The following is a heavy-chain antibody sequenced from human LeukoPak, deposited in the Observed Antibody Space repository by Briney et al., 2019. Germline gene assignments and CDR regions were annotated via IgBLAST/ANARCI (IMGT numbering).Heavy chain of an antibody. Sequence: SVKVSCKASGGTFSSYVINWVRQAPGQGLEWMGGIIPIFGTANYAQKFQGRVTITADESTGTAYMELSSLRSEDTAMYYCARALLRYCSSTSCYWFDPWGQGTLVTVSS. D-gene: IGHD2-2*01. CDR3: ARALLRYCSSTSCYWFDP. CDR1: GGTFSSYV. V-gene: IGHV1-69*13. J-gene: IGHJ5*02. CDR2: IIPIFGTA.